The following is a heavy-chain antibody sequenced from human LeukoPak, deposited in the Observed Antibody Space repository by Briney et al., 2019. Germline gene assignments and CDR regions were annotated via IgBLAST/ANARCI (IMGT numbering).Heavy chain of an antibody. CDR3: ARKRGWNAVFDY. CDR1: VYTFTSYG. CDR2: ISAYNGNK. Sequence: ASVKVSCKASVYTFTSYGISWVRQAAGQGLEGMGLISAYNGNKNYAQKLHGRVTMTTHTSTITAYMDLRNLISDDTAVYYSARKRGWNAVFDYWGQGTLVTVSS. V-gene: IGHV1-18*01. J-gene: IGHJ4*02. D-gene: IGHD1-1*01.